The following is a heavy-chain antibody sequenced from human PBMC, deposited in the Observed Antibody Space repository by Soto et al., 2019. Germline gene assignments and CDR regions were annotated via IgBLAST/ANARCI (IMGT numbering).Heavy chain of an antibody. CDR3: AREGGYCTNGVCLPPYYYYGIDV. CDR1: GGSFSGYY. J-gene: IGHJ6*02. V-gene: IGHV4-34*01. D-gene: IGHD2-8*01. Sequence: SETLSLSCAVYGGSFSGYYWSWIRQPPGKGLEWIGEINHSGSTNYNPSLKSRVTISVDTSKNQFSLKLSSETAADTAVYYCAREGGYCTNGVCLPPYYYYGIDVRGQRTTVTGSS. CDR2: INHSGST.